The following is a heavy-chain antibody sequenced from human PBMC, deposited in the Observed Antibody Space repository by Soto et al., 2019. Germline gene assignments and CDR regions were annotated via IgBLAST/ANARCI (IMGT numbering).Heavy chain of an antibody. V-gene: IGHV1-3*01. CDR1: GYTFTSYA. CDR3: ARDHTPYYDFWSGYYTGVDY. D-gene: IGHD3-3*01. Sequence: QVPLVQSGAEVKKPGASVKVSCKASGYTFTSYAMHWVRQAPGQRLEWMGWINAGNGNTKYSQKFQGRVTITRDTSASTAYMELSSLRSEDTAVYYCARDHTPYYDFWSGYYTGVDYWGQGTLVTVSS. CDR2: INAGNGNT. J-gene: IGHJ4*02.